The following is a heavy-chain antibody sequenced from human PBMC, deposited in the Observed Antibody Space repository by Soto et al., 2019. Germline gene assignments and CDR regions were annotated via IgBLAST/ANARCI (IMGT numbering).Heavy chain of an antibody. D-gene: IGHD3-22*01. CDR1: GFTFSSYG. Sequence: GGSLRLSCAASGFTFSSYGMHWVRQAPGKGLEWVAVISYDGSNKDYADSVKGRSTISRDNSKSTLYLEMNSLRAEDTAVYYCAKDYGSLTLISDYWGQGTLVTVSS. J-gene: IGHJ4*02. CDR2: ISYDGSNK. V-gene: IGHV3-30*18. CDR3: AKDYGSLTLISDY.